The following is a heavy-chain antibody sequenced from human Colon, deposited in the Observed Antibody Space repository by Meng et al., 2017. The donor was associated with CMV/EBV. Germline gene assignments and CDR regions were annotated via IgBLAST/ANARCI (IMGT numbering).Heavy chain of an antibody. CDR1: GFTFSNAW. D-gene: IGHD3-22*01. CDR3: TYYYDSSGREGYYYGMDV. Sequence: GGSLRLSCAASGFTFSNAWMSWVRQAPGKGLEWVGRIKSKTDGGTTDYAAPVKGRFTISRDDSKNTLYLQMNSLKTEDTAVYYCTYYYDSSGREGYYYGMDVWGQGTTVTVSS. V-gene: IGHV3-15*01. J-gene: IGHJ6*02. CDR2: IKSKTDGGTT.